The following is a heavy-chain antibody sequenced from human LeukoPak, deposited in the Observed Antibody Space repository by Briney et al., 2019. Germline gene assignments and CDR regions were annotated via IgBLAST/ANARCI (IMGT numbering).Heavy chain of an antibody. Sequence: ASVKVSCKASGGTFSSYAISWVRQAPGQGLEWMGGIIPIFGTANYAQKFQGRVTITADESTSTAYMELSSLRSEDTAVYYCARQGVAVAGIDYYYYGMDVWGQGTTVTVSS. D-gene: IGHD6-19*01. CDR1: GGTFSSYA. V-gene: IGHV1-69*13. J-gene: IGHJ6*02. CDR2: IIPIFGTA. CDR3: ARQGVAVAGIDYYYYGMDV.